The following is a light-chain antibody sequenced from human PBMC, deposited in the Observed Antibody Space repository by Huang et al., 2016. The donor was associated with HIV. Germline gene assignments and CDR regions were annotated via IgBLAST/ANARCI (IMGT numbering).Light chain of an antibody. Sequence: EIVLTQSPATLSLSPGERATLACGASQSVTKRYLAWYQKKPGLAPRLLIYDASPRATGIPDRFSGRGSGTDFTLTINRLEPEDFAVYYCHQYGSSPLTFGGGTKVEIK. CDR3: HQYGSSPLT. CDR2: DAS. V-gene: IGKV3D-20*01. CDR1: QSVTKRY. J-gene: IGKJ4*01.